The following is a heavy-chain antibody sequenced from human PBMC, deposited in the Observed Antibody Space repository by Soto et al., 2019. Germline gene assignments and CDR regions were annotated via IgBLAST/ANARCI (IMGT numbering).Heavy chain of an antibody. CDR3: AYSLSGYKTFDY. V-gene: IGHV1-46*01. CDR2: INPSGGST. J-gene: IGHJ4*02. D-gene: IGHD6-25*01. CDR1: GYTFTSYY. Sequence: ASVKVSCKASGYTFTSYYMHWVRQAPGQGLEWMGIINPSGGSTSYAQKFQGRVTMTRDTSTSTVYMELSSLRSEDTAVYYCAYSLSGYKTFDYWGQGTLVTVSS.